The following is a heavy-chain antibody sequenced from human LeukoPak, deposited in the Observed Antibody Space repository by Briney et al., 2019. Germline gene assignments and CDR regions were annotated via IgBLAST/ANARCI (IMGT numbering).Heavy chain of an antibody. V-gene: IGHV3-30*18. CDR2: ISYDGSNK. Sequence: GGSLRLSCAASGFTFSSYGMHWVRQAPGKGLEWVAVISYDGSNKYFADSVKGRFTISRDNSKNTLYLQMNSLRAEDTAVYYCAKDSSRDIVVVVAATGLDYWGQGTLVTVSS. CDR3: AKDSSRDIVVVVAATGLDY. D-gene: IGHD2-15*01. J-gene: IGHJ4*02. CDR1: GFTFSSYG.